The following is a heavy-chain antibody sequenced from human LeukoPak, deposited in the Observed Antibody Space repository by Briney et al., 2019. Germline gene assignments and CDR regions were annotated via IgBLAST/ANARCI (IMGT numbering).Heavy chain of an antibody. CDR2: ITPSGSYI. V-gene: IGHV3-21*01. CDR3: ARDFSSGSI. Sequence: GGSLRLSCAASGFTFSTYSMNWVRQAPGKGLEWVSSITPSGSYIYYATSVKGRFTISRDNAKNSLYLQMNSLRAEDTAVYYCARDFSSGSIWGQGTMVTVSS. CDR1: GFTFSTYS. D-gene: IGHD6-25*01. J-gene: IGHJ3*02.